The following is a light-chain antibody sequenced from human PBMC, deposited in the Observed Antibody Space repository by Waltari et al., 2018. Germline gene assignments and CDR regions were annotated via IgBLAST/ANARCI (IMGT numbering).Light chain of an antibody. Sequence: IQVTQSPSTLSASVGDSVTITGRASHDIRMLLAWYQQKPGRAPKLLIYDASQLETGVPSRFSGSESGKDFTLTITSLQPDDVATYYCQHYQNFSRAFGQGTKVEI. V-gene: IGKV1-5*01. J-gene: IGKJ1*01. CDR1: HDIRML. CDR2: DAS. CDR3: QHYQNFSRA.